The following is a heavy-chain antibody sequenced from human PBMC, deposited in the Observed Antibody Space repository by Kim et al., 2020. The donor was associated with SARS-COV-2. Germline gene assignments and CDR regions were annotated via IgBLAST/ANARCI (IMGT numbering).Heavy chain of an antibody. CDR1: GGSISSGSYY. CDR3: ARDFVVVTANYYYYGMDV. CDR2: IYTSGST. D-gene: IGHD2-21*02. Sequence: SETLSLTCTVSGGSISSGSYYWSWIRQPAGKGLEWIGRIYTSGSTNYNPSLKSRVTISVDTSKNQFSLKLSSVTAADTAVYYCARDFVVVTANYYYYGMDVWGQGTTVTVSS. J-gene: IGHJ6*02. V-gene: IGHV4-61*02.